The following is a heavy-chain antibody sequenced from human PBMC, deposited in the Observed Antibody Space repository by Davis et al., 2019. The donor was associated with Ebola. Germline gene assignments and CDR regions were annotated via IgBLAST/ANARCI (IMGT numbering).Heavy chain of an antibody. CDR2: LRTSSMFT. Sequence: GESLKIPCAASGFTFSSYSMNWVRQAPGMGQEWVSSLRTSSMFTYYPYSVKGRFTISRDNGKNSLYLQINSLRAEYTAVFYCARVGRDIVVVPAAGSVSYYYGMGVWGQGTTVTVSS. CDR3: ARVGRDIVVVPAAGSVSYYYGMGV. J-gene: IGHJ6*02. D-gene: IGHD2-2*01. CDR1: GFTFSSYS. V-gene: IGHV3-21*01.